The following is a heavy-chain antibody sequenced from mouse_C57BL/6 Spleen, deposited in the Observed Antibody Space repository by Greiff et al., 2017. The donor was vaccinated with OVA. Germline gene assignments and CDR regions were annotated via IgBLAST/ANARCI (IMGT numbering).Heavy chain of an antibody. V-gene: IGHV1-74*01. CDR3: AMGKGYDWFAY. CDR2: IHPSDSDT. CDR1: GYTFTSYW. Sequence: QVQLQQPGAELVKPGASVKVSCKASGYTFTSYWMHWVKQRPGQGLEWIGRIHPSDSDTNYNQKFKGKATLTVDKSSSTAYMQLSSLTSEDSAVYYCAMGKGYDWFAYWGQGTLVTVSA. D-gene: IGHD2-2*01. J-gene: IGHJ3*01.